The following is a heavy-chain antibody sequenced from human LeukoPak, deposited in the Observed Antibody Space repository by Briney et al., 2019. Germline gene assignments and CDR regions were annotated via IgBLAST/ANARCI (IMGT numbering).Heavy chain of an antibody. Sequence: RRSLRLSCAASGFTFSSYAMHWVRQAPGKGLEWVAVISYDGSNKYYADSVKGRFTISRDNSKNTLYLQMNSLRAEDTAVYYCARVLMPYDILTGSFDYWGQGTLATVSS. CDR3: ARVLMPYDILTGSFDY. V-gene: IGHV3-30*04. D-gene: IGHD3-9*01. J-gene: IGHJ4*02. CDR1: GFTFSSYA. CDR2: ISYDGSNK.